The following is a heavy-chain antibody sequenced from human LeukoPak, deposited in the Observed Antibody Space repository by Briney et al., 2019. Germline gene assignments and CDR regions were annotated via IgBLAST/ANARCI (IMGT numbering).Heavy chain of an antibody. D-gene: IGHD2-21*01. V-gene: IGHV3-64D*06. CDR3: VRGDRWFDP. J-gene: IGHJ5*02. Sequence: GGSLRLSCSASGFPFSNYAIHWVRQAPGKGLQYFSAISTNGGSTYYADSVKGRFTISRDNSKNTLYLQMSSLRAEDTAVYYCVRGDRWFDPWGQGTLVTVS. CDR1: GFPFSNYA. CDR2: ISTNGGST.